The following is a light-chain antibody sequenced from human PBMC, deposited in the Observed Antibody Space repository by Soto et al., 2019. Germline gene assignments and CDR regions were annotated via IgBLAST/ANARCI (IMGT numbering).Light chain of an antibody. V-gene: IGLV2-14*01. Sequence: QSALTQPASVSGSPGQSITISCTGTSSDVGGYNHVSWYQHSPGKAPKLILFAVSDRPSGVSHRFSGSKSGNTASLTISGLQADDEADYYCCSYTCLSTVVFGGGTKLIGL. CDR3: CSYTCLSTVV. J-gene: IGLJ2*01. CDR2: AVS. CDR1: SSDVGGYNH.